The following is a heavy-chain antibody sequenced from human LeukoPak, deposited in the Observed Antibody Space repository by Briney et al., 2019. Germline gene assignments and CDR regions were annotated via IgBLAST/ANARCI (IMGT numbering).Heavy chain of an antibody. Sequence: GGSLRLSCAASGFTFSSYGMSWVRQAPGKGLEWVSAISGSGGSTNYADSVKGRFTISRDNSKNTLYLQMNSLRAEDTAVYYCAKVGDSSGWYRGFFDYWGQGTLVTVSS. CDR2: ISGSGGST. CDR1: GFTFSSYG. CDR3: AKVGDSSGWYRGFFDY. V-gene: IGHV3-23*01. J-gene: IGHJ4*02. D-gene: IGHD6-19*01.